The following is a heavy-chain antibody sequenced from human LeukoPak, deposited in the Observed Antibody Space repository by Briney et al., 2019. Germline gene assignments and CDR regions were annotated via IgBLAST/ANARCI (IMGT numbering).Heavy chain of an antibody. CDR1: GSTFSSYA. Sequence: ASVKVSCKASGSTFSSYAISWVRQAPGQGLEWMGRIIPIFGTANYAQKLQGRVTMTTDTSTSTAYMELRSLRSDDTAVYYCARSIAAADPGDYWGQGTLVTVSS. V-gene: IGHV1-69*05. D-gene: IGHD6-13*01. CDR2: IIPIFGTA. J-gene: IGHJ4*02. CDR3: ARSIAAADPGDY.